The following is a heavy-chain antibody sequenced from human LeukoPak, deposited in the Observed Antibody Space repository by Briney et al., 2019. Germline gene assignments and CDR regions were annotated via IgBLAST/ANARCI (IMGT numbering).Heavy chain of an antibody. V-gene: IGHV3-30-3*01. J-gene: IGHJ3*02. CDR2: ISYDGSNK. Sequence: GRSLRLSCAASGFTFSSYAMHWVRQAPGKGLEWVAVISYDGSNKYYADSVKGRFTISRDNSKNTLYLQMNSLRAEDTAVYYCARDSDGIVVVVAATRGNAFDIWGQGTMVTVSS. CDR1: GFTFSSYA. D-gene: IGHD2-15*01. CDR3: ARDSDGIVVVVAATRGNAFDI.